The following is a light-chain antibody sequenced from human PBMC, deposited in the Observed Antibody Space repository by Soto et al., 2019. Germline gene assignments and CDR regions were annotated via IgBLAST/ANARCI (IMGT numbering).Light chain of an antibody. CDR2: GNT. J-gene: IGLJ2*01. CDR3: QSYDSSLRVV. Sequence: QSVLTQPPSVSGAPGQGVTISCSGGSSNIGAGYDVHWYQQFPGTAPKLLIFGNTNRPSGVPARFSGSQSGSSGSLAITGLPAEDAADYYCQSYDSSLRVVFGGGTKLTVL. V-gene: IGLV1-40*01. CDR1: SSNIGAGYD.